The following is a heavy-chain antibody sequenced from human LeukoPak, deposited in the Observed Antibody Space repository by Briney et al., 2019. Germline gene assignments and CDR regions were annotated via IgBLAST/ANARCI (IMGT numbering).Heavy chain of an antibody. J-gene: IGHJ4*02. CDR1: GFAFSSYV. CDR2: ISGSGGGT. CDR3: AKKGIAAADSFDY. D-gene: IGHD6-13*01. Sequence: GGSLRLSCAASGFAFSSYVMSWVRQAPGKGLESVSAISGSGGGTYYADSVKGRFTISRDNSKNTLYPPMNSLRAEHTAVYYCAKKGIAAADSFDYWGQGTLVTVSS. V-gene: IGHV3-23*01.